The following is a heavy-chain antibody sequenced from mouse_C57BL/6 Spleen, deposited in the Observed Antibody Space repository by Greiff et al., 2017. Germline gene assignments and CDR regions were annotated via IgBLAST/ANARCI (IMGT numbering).Heavy chain of an antibody. CDR3: ARGPYDGIAY. Sequence: EVQLQESGGGLVKPGGSLKLSCAASGFTFSSYAMSWVRQTPEKRLEWVATISDGGSYTYYPDNVKGRFTITRDNAKNNLYLQMSHLKSEDTAMYYCARGPYDGIAYWGQGTLVTVSA. CDR2: ISDGGSYT. D-gene: IGHD2-3*01. CDR1: GFTFSSYA. J-gene: IGHJ3*01. V-gene: IGHV5-4*01.